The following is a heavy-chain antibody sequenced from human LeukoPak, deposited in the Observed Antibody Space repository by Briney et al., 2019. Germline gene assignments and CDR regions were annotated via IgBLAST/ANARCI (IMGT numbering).Heavy chain of an antibody. CDR3: ARARGSGWLNFDC. Sequence: GGSLRLSCAASGFTVSSNYMNWVRQAPGKGLEWVSVLYSGGDTYYTDSVKGRFTISRDNSKNTLYLQMNSLRVEDTAVYYCARARGSGWLNFDCWGQGTLVTVSS. CDR1: GFTVSSNY. V-gene: IGHV3-53*01. CDR2: LYSGGDT. J-gene: IGHJ4*02. D-gene: IGHD6-19*01.